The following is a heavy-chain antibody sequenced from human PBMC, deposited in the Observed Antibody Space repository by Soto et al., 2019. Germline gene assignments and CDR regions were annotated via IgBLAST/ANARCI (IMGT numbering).Heavy chain of an antibody. J-gene: IGHJ4*02. CDR2: IYPGDSDT. V-gene: IGHV5-51*01. CDR3: ARDVGGSGYLKYYFDT. CDR1: GYSFTSYW. Sequence: GESLKISCKGSGYSFTSYWIGWVRQMPGIGLEWMGIIYPGDSDTRYSPSFQGQVTISADKSTSTVYLQWSSMKASDPAIYYCARDVGGSGYLKYYFDTWGQQSVVTICS. D-gene: IGHD3-22*01.